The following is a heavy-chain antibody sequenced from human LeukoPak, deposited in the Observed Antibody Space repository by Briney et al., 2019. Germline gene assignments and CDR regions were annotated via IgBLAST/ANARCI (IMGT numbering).Heavy chain of an antibody. CDR1: GGSISSSSAY. CDR2: IYYSGST. D-gene: IGHD3-10*01. Sequence: ASETLSLTCTVSGGSISSSSAYWGWIRQPPGKGLEWIRNIYYSGSTYYNPSLKSRVTISVNTSKNQFSLKLSSVTAADTAVFYCAIRYYYGSGSYDYWGQGTLVTVSS. V-gene: IGHV4-39*01. J-gene: IGHJ4*02. CDR3: AIRYYYGSGSYDY.